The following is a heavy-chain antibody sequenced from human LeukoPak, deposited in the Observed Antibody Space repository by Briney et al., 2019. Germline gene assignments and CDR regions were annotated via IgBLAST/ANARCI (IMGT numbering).Heavy chain of an antibody. CDR3: ARDGLSAALDY. J-gene: IGHJ4*02. Sequence: GGSLRLSCAASGFIFTDFYMSWVLQAPGKGLEWVANVKGDGSTQNYADSVKGRFTISRDNAQNSVYLQLSSLRAEDTAVYYCARDGLSAALDYWGQGTLVTVSS. CDR1: GFIFTDFY. CDR2: VKGDGSTQ. D-gene: IGHD2-2*01. V-gene: IGHV3-7*01.